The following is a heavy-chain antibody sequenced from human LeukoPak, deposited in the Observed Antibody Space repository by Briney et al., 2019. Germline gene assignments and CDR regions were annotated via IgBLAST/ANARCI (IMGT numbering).Heavy chain of an antibody. CDR2: ISAYNGNT. Sequence: GASVKVSCKASGYTFTSYGISWVRQAPGQGLEWMGWISAYNGNTNYAQKLQGRVTMTTDTSTSTAYMELSRLRSDDTAVYYCARDVGIAVAGKPGYYYYMDVWGKGTTVTISS. CDR1: GYTFTSYG. D-gene: IGHD6-19*01. V-gene: IGHV1-18*01. J-gene: IGHJ6*03. CDR3: ARDVGIAVAGKPGYYYYMDV.